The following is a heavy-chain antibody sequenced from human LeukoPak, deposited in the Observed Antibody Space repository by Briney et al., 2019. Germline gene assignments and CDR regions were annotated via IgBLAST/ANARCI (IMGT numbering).Heavy chain of an antibody. D-gene: IGHD6-13*01. CDR1: GGSISSYY. Sequence: SETLSLTCTASGGSISSYYWSWIRQPPGKGLEWIGYIYYSGSTNYSPSHKSRVNISVDTSKNQVSLKLSSVTAADTAVYYCARYQTPIAAAGSRYAFDIWARGQWSPSLQ. V-gene: IGHV4-59*01. CDR2: IYYSGST. J-gene: IGHJ3*02. CDR3: ARYQTPIAAAGSRYAFDI.